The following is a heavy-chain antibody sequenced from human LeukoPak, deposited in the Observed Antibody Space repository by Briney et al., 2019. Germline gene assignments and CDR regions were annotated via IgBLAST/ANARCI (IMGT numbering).Heavy chain of an antibody. V-gene: IGHV4-39*01. D-gene: IGHD5-12*01. CDR3: ARRRIVATIDY. CDR1: GGSISSSNYY. Sequence: SETLSLTCTVSGGSISSSNYYWGWIRQPPGKGLEWIGSIYYSGSTYYNPSLKSRVTISVDTSKNQFSLKLSPVTAADTAVYYCARRRIVATIDYWGQGTLVTVSS. J-gene: IGHJ4*02. CDR2: IYYSGST.